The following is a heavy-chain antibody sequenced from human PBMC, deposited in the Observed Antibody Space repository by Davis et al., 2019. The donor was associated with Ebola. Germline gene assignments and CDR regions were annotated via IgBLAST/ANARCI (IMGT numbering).Heavy chain of an antibody. J-gene: IGHJ4*02. V-gene: IGHV1-18*04. Sequence: ASVKVSCKASGYTFTNYGITWVRQAPGQGLEWMGWINPHNGNTNYAQNVQGRVIMTSDTATSTAYMEVGSLKSDDTAVYYCARAQFPTTSDHWGQGTLVTVSS. CDR3: ARAQFPTTSDH. CDR1: GYTFTNYG. CDR2: INPHNGNT. D-gene: IGHD1-1*01.